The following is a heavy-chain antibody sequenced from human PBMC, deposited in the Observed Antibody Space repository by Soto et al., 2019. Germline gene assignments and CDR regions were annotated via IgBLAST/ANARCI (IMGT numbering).Heavy chain of an antibody. CDR2: IIPIFGTA. D-gene: IGHD3-22*01. Sequence: SVKVSCKASGGTFSSYAISWVRQAPGQGLEWMGGIIPIFGTANYAQKFQGRVTITADKSTSTAYMELSSLRSEDTAVYYCARSYDGSGYYYNLWFQHWGQGTLVTVS. CDR1: GGTFSSYA. J-gene: IGHJ1*01. CDR3: ARSYDGSGYYYNLWFQH. V-gene: IGHV1-69*06.